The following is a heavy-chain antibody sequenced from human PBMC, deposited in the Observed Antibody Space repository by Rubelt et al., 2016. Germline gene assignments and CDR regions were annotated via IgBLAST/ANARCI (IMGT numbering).Heavy chain of an antibody. CDR1: GGTFSSYA. CDR2: IIPILCIA. Sequence: QVQLVQSGAEVKKPGSSVKVSCKASGGTFSSYAISWVRQAPGQGLEWMGRIIPILCIANYAQKFQGRVTITADKSTSTAYRELSSLGSEDTAVYYGARDPLPVRGVIMTPTHWGQGTLVTVSS. D-gene: IGHD3-10*01. CDR3: ARDPLPVRGVIMTPTH. V-gene: IGHV1-69*04. J-gene: IGHJ4*02.